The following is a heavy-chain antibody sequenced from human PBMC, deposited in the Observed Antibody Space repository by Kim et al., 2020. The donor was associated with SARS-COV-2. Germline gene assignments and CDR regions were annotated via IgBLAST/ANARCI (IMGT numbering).Heavy chain of an antibody. V-gene: IGHV4-59*09. J-gene: IGHJ6*03. CDR3: ARGYGSGSYSYYYYYMDV. Sequence: LKSRVTISVDTSKNQFSRKLSSVTAADTAVYYCARGYGSGSYSYYYYYMDVWGKGTTVTVSS. D-gene: IGHD3-10*01.